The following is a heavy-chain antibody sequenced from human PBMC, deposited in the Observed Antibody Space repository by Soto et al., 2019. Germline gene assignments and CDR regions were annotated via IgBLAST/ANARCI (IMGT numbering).Heavy chain of an antibody. CDR1: GGSFSNFG. Sequence: ASVKVSCKASGGSFSNFGISWVRQAPGQGLEWMGGIVPVFGRPNYAQRFRGRLTITADESTSTVYMELRSLRPDDTAVYFCARERLNTGWYGFDYWGQGTQVTVSS. CDR3: ARERLNTGWYGFDY. CDR2: IVPVFGRP. V-gene: IGHV1-69*13. D-gene: IGHD6-19*01. J-gene: IGHJ4*02.